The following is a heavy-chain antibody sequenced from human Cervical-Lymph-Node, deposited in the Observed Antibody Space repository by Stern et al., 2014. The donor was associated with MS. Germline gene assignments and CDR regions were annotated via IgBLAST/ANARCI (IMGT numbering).Heavy chain of an antibody. V-gene: IGHV5-51*01. Sequence: EVQLVQSGPEVKRPGESLKISCQASGYTFTSYWIGGVRQMPGKGLAGIAIIFPGGSDIRYSPAFQGQVPFPATKPSSPAYLQWNNLKASDTAIYYCARQRYFDYWGQGTLVTVSS. CDR1: GYTFTSYW. CDR2: IFPGGSDI. J-gene: IGHJ4*02. CDR3: ARQRYFDY.